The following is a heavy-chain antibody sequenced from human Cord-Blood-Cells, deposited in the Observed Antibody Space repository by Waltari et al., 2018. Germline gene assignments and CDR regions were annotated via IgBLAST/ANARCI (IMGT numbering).Heavy chain of an antibody. D-gene: IGHD5-12*01. J-gene: IGHJ4*02. CDR3: AIGGTRYSGYDYFDY. Sequence: QVQLVQSVSELKKPGASVKVSCKASGYTFTIYAMNWVRQAPGQGLEWLGWINPNTGNPTYAQGFTGRFVFSLDTSVSTAYLQIRSLKAEDTAVYYCAIGGTRYSGYDYFDYWGQGTLVTVSS. CDR2: INPNTGNP. CDR1: GYTFTIYA. V-gene: IGHV7-4-1*02.